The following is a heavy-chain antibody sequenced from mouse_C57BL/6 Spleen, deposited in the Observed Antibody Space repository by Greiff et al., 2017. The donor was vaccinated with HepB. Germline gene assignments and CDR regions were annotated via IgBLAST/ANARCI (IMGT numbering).Heavy chain of an antibody. V-gene: IGHV2-2*01. CDR3: ARNGVTTVVAYYYAMDY. CDR2: IWSGGST. Sequence: VQVVESGPGLVQPSQSLSITCTVSGFSLTSYGVHWVRQSPGKGLEWLGVIWSGGSTDYNAAFLSRLSISKDNSKRQVFCRMSSLQADDTAIYYCARNGVTTVVAYYYAMDYWGQGTSVTVSS. CDR1: GFSLTSYG. J-gene: IGHJ4*01. D-gene: IGHD1-1*01.